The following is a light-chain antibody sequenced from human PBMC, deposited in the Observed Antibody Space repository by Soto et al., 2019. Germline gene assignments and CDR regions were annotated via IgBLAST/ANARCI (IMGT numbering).Light chain of an antibody. CDR2: KAS. J-gene: IGKJ1*01. CDR3: QQYNSYPRT. V-gene: IGKV1-5*03. CDR1: QSVNSW. Sequence: DVQMTQSPSTLSASVGDRVTITCRACQSVNSWLAWYQQKPGKVPKLLIYKASSLETGVPSRFSGDGSGTEFTLTIGSLQPDDFASYYCQQYNSYPRTFGQGTKVEI.